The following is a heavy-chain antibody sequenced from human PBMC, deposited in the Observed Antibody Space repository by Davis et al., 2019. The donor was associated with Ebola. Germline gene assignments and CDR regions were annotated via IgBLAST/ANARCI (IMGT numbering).Heavy chain of an antibody. J-gene: IGHJ4*02. V-gene: IGHV3-30-3*01. CDR2: ISYDGSNK. Sequence: GGSLRLSCAASGFTFSSYAMHWVRQAPGKGLEWVAVISYDGSNKYYADSVKGRFTISRDNSKNTLYLQMNSPRAEDTSVYYCARGLSAGGYGWGRGYFDYWGQGTLVTVSS. CDR1: GFTFSSYA. CDR3: ARGLSAGGYGWGRGYFDY. D-gene: IGHD5-12*01.